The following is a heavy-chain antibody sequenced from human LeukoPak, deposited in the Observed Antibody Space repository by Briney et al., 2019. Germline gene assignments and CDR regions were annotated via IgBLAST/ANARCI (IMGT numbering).Heavy chain of an antibody. V-gene: IGHV3-33*01. CDR2: IRYEGSNK. Sequence: GGSLRLPCAASGFTFSIYGMQWARQAPGKGLEWVAVIRYEGSNKYYADSVKGRFTISRDNSQNTLYLQMNSLRAEDTAVYYCARDHHKLTYYYDSSGYYFDYWGQGTLVTVSS. D-gene: IGHD3-22*01. CDR3: ARDHHKLTYYYDSSGYYFDY. CDR1: GFTFSIYG. J-gene: IGHJ4*02.